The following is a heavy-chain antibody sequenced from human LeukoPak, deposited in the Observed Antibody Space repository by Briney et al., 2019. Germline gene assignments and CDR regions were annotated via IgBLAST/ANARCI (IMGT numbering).Heavy chain of an antibody. D-gene: IGHD5-18*01. V-gene: IGHV1-69*13. J-gene: IGHJ4*02. CDR2: IIAIFGTP. Sequence: GASVKVSCKASGGTFNNYALNWVRQAPGQGLEWMGGIIAIFGTPKYAQKFQGRFTITSAESTSATYMELSRLTSDDTAVYYCAGKDGYSQGGDYWGQGTLVTVSS. CDR3: AGKDGYSQGGDY. CDR1: GGTFNNYA.